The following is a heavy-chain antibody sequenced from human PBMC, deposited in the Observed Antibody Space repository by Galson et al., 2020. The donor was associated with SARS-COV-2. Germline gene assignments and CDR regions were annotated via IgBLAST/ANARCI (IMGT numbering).Heavy chain of an antibody. CDR1: GFTFSSYG. V-gene: IGHV3-30*03. CDR2: ISYDGSNK. Sequence: TGGSLRLSCAASGFTFSSYGMHWVRQAPGKGLEWAAVISYDGSNKYYADSVKGRFTISRDNSKNTLYLQMNSLRAEDTAVYYCATAAYYYDSSGYYARDFDYWGQGTLVTVSS. D-gene: IGHD3-22*01. J-gene: IGHJ4*02. CDR3: ATAAYYYDSSGYYARDFDY.